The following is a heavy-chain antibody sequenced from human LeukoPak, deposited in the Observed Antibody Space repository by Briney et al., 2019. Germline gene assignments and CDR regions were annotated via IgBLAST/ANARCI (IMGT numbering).Heavy chain of an antibody. D-gene: IGHD2-2*01. CDR1: GGSISSYY. CDR3: ATYCSSTNCLNDY. J-gene: IGHJ4*02. CDR2: IYTSGST. V-gene: IGHV4-4*07. Sequence: SETLSLTCTVSGGSISSYYWSWIRQPAGKGLEWIGRIYTSGSTNYNPSFKSRVTTSVDTSKNQFSLRLSSVTAADTAVYYCATYCSSTNCLNDYWGQGTLVTVSS.